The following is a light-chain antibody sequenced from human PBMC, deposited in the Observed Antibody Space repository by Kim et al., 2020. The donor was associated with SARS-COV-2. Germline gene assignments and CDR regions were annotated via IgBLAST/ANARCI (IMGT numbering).Light chain of an antibody. Sequence: SYELTQPPSVSVAPGKTARIACGGDNIGSKSVHWYQQKPGQAPVLVIYYDTDRPSGIPERFSGSNSGNTATLTISGVEPGDEADYYCQVWDSSSDHPYVFGTGTKVTVL. CDR3: QVWDSSSDHPYV. CDR2: YDT. V-gene: IGLV3-21*04. J-gene: IGLJ1*01. CDR1: NIGSKS.